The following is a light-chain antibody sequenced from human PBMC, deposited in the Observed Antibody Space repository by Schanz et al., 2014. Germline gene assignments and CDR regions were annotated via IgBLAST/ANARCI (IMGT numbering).Light chain of an antibody. V-gene: IGKV3-20*01. CDR3: HQYINSPFT. CDR2: GAS. J-gene: IGKJ3*01. Sequence: EIVLTQSPGTLSLSPGERAPLSCRASQSVSSSFLAWYQQKPGQAPRLLIYGASSRATGIPDRFSGSGSGTDFTLTISRLEPEDFAVYYCHQYINSPFTFGPGTKLDLK. CDR1: QSVSSSF.